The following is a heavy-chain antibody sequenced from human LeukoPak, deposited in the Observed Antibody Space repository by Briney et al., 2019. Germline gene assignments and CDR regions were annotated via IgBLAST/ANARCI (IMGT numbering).Heavy chain of an antibody. CDR1: GFSFHDSG. Sequence: PGGSLRLSCAASGFSFHDSGMTWVRQVPGKGLEWVSGISWHSTNRGYADSVTGRFTISRDNAKNSLYLQMSSLRAEDTALYYCARVVDYYDSSAYFDALDIWGQGTMVTVSS. V-gene: IGHV3-20*04. J-gene: IGHJ3*02. CDR2: ISWHSTNR. D-gene: IGHD3-22*01. CDR3: ARVVDYYDSSAYFDALDI.